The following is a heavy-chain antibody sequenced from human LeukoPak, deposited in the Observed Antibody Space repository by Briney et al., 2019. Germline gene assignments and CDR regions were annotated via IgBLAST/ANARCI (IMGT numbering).Heavy chain of an antibody. Sequence: SVKVSCKASGGTFSSYAISWVRQAPGQGLEWMGGIIPIFGTANYAQKFQGRVTITTDESTSTAYMELSSLRSEDTAVYYCASVYYYDSSGFYYFDYWGQGTLVTVSS. CDR2: IIPIFGTA. CDR1: GGTFSSYA. CDR3: ASVYYYDSSGFYYFDY. V-gene: IGHV1-69*05. J-gene: IGHJ4*02. D-gene: IGHD3-22*01.